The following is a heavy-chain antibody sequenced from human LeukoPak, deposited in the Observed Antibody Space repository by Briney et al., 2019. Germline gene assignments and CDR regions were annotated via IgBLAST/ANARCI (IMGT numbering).Heavy chain of an antibody. D-gene: IGHD6-19*01. V-gene: IGHV4-39*07. CDR2: IYYSGST. CDR3: ARGSGWYPPVPVDAPRVLQWFDP. J-gene: IGHJ5*02. Sequence: KPSETLSLSCTVSGGSISSSSYYWGWIRQPPGKGLEWIGSIYYSGSTYYNPSLKSRVTISVDTSKNQFSLKLSSVTAADTAVYYCARGSGWYPPVPVDAPRVLQWFDPWGQGTLVTVSS. CDR1: GGSISSSSYY.